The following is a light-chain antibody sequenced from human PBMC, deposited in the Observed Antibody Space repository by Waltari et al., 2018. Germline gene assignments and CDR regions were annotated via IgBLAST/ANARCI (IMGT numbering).Light chain of an antibody. CDR1: QSLLHMNGNNY. V-gene: IGKV2-28*01. CDR3: MQSLLALWT. Sequence: DIVMTQSPFSLPVTPGEPASISCRSSQSLLHMNGNNYVDWYLHKPGQSPHLLIYLGSNRASGVPGRFSASGSGTAFTLKNSRVKAADVGVYYCMQSLLALWTFGQGTKVEIK. J-gene: IGKJ1*01. CDR2: LGS.